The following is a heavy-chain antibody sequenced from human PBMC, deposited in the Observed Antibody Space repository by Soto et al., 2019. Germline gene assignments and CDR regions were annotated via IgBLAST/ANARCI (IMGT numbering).Heavy chain of an antibody. CDR1: GGSISSYY. J-gene: IGHJ6*02. CDR2: IYTSGST. Sequence: SETLSLTCTVSGGSISSYYWSWIRQPAGKGLEWIGRIYTSGSTNYNPSLKSRVTMSVDTSKNQFSLKLSSVTAADTAVYYCARVRVTGTTYYYYYGMDVWGQGTTVTVSS. D-gene: IGHD1-7*01. CDR3: ARVRVTGTTYYYYYGMDV. V-gene: IGHV4-4*07.